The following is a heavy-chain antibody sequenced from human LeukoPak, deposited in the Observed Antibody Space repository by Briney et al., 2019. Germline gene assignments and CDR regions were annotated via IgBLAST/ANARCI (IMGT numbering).Heavy chain of an antibody. CDR1: GFTFSSYW. CDR2: INSDGSST. J-gene: IGHJ6*02. CDR3: ASSIPYYYGMDV. V-gene: IGHV3-74*01. Sequence: GGSLRLSCAASGFTFSSYWMYWVRQAPGKGLVWVSRINSDGSSTSYADSVKGRFTISRDNAKNTLYLQMNSLRAEDTAVYYCASSIPYYYGMDVWGQGTTVTVSS.